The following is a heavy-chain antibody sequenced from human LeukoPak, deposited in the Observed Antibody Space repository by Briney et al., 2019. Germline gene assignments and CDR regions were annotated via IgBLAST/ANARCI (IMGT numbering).Heavy chain of an antibody. CDR2: MKSKPEGGTT. CDR1: GFTFVNAS. J-gene: IGHJ5*02. V-gene: IGHV3-15*01. CDR3: TTGNP. Sequence: GGFLRLSCLTSGFTFVNASMSWVRQAPGKGLEWVGLMKSKPEGGTTFYAAPVRGRFTISRDDSRNTLYLQMTSLTIGDTGVYYCTTGNPWGQGTLVTVSS.